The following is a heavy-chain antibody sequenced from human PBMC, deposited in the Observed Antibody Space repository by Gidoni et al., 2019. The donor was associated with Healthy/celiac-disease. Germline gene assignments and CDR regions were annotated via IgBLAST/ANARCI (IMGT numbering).Heavy chain of an antibody. CDR2: IRYDGSNK. Sequence: QVQLVESGGGVVQPGRSRRLSCAASGFTFRSYGMHWVRQAPGKGLEWVAFIRYDGSNKYYADSVKGRFTISRDNSKNTLYLQMNSLRAEDTAVYYCAKSPPRYSSSWYYFDYWGQGTLVTVSS. CDR1: GFTFRSYG. V-gene: IGHV3-30*02. J-gene: IGHJ4*02. CDR3: AKSPPRYSSSWYYFDY. D-gene: IGHD6-13*01.